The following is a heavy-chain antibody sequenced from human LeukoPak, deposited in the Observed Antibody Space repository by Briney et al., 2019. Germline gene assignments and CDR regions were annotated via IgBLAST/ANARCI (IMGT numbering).Heavy chain of an antibody. D-gene: IGHD2-2*01. CDR3: AREYCSTTRCYMADY. CDR1: GYRFTSYG. CDR2: ISGSNGNT. Sequence: ASVKVSCKASGYRFTSYGISWVRQAPGQGLEWIGWISGSNGNTNYAQKLQGRVTMATDTSTSTAYMELRSLRSDDTAVYYCAREYCSTTRCYMADYWGQGTLVTLST. V-gene: IGHV1-18*01. J-gene: IGHJ4*02.